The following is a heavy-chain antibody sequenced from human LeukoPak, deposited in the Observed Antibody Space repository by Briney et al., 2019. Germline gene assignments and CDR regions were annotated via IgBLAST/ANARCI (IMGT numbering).Heavy chain of an antibody. V-gene: IGHV4-39*07. CDR2: IHYSGTA. J-gene: IGHJ6*03. CDR1: GDSISVSGLH. Sequence: SETLSLTCTVSGDSISVSGLHWDWIRQPPGKGLEWIGSIHYSGTAYYNPSLKSRVTMSVDTSNNQFSLRLSSVTAADTAVYTCARRLHSGSYSCYYTDVWGTGNTVTVSS. CDR3: ARRLHSGSYSCYYTDV. D-gene: IGHD1-26*01.